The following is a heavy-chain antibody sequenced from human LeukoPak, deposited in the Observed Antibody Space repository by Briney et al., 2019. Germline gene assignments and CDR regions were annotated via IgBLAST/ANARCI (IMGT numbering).Heavy chain of an antibody. CDR1: GFTFSSYS. V-gene: IGHV3-21*04. Sequence: GGSLRLSCAASGFTFSSYSMNWVRQAPGKGLEWVSSISSSSSYIYYADSVKGRFTISRDNSKNFLYLQMDSLRTEDTALYYCAKVGVVVALNDAFDIWGHGTMVTVSS. CDR2: ISSSSSYI. J-gene: IGHJ3*02. D-gene: IGHD2-15*01. CDR3: AKVGVVVALNDAFDI.